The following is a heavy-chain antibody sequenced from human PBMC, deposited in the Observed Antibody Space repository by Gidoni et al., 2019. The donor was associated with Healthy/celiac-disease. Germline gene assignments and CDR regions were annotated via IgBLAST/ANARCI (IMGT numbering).Heavy chain of an antibody. CDR1: GGSFSGYY. CDR3: ARVGGVPAAIEGDYGMDV. D-gene: IGHD2-2*02. CDR2: INHSGST. Sequence: QVQLQQWGAGLLKPSETLSLTCAVYGGSFSGYYWSWIRQPPGKGLEWIGEINHSGSTNYNPSLKSRVTISVDTSKNQFSLKLSSVTAADTAVYYCARVGGVPAAIEGDYGMDVWGQGTTVTVSS. V-gene: IGHV4-34*01. J-gene: IGHJ6*02.